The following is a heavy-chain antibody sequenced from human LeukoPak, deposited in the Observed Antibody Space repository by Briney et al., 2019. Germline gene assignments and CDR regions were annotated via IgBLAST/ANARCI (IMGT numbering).Heavy chain of an antibody. CDR3: ARDFYDSSGYFDY. CDR2: INPNSGGT. Sequence: ASVKVSCKASGYTFTGYYMHWVRQAPGQGLEWMGWINPNSGGTNYAQKFQGRVTMTRDTSISTAYMELSRLRSDDTAVYDCARDFYDSSGYFDYWGQGTLVTVSS. J-gene: IGHJ4*02. V-gene: IGHV1-2*02. D-gene: IGHD3-22*01. CDR1: GYTFTGYY.